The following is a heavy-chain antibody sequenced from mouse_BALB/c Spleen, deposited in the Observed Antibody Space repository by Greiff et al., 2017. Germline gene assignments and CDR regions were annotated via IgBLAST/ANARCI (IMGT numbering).Heavy chain of an antibody. CDR2: INPSTGYT. D-gene: IGHD1-1*01. V-gene: IGHV1-7*01. CDR3: ARLYYGSGMDY. CDR1: GYTFTSYW. Sequence: QVHVKQSGAELAKPGASVKMSCKASGYTFTSYWMHWVKQRPGQGLEWIGYINPSTGYTEYNQKFKDKATLTADKSSSTAYMQLSSLTSEDSAVYYCARLYYGSGMDYWGQGTSVTVSS. J-gene: IGHJ4*01.